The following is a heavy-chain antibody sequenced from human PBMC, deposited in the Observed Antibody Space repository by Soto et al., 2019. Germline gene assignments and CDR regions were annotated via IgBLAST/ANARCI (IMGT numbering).Heavy chain of an antibody. CDR3: ARPSTSYGDYGWSLAY. CDR1: GYPFGGYA. Sequence: QVQLVQSGAEVKKPGASVKVSCKASGYPFGGYAIGWVRQAPGQGLEWMGWVSAHTGDSGYAQRFQGSVTLTTETSTSTAYMELRGLRSDDTDVYYCARPSTSYGDYGWSLAYWGQGTLVTVSS. V-gene: IGHV1-18*01. J-gene: IGHJ4*02. CDR2: VSAHTGDS. D-gene: IGHD4-17*01.